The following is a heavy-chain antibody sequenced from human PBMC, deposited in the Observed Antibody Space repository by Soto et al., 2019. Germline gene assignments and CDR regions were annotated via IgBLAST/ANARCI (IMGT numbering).Heavy chain of an antibody. CDR1: GGSLSSYY. V-gene: IGHV4-59*08. CDR2: IYYTGST. Sequence: PSETLSLTCVVSGGSLSSYYWSWIRQPPGKGLEWLGYIYYTGSTTYNPSLKSRVTISLDTSKNQFSLKLNSVTAADTAVYYCARHAFGSGFYYGMGVWGQGTTVTVSS. CDR3: ARHAFGSGFYYGMGV. D-gene: IGHD3-10*01. J-gene: IGHJ6*02.